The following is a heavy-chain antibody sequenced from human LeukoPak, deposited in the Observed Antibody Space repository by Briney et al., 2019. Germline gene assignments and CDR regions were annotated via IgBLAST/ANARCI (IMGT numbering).Heavy chain of an antibody. J-gene: IGHJ6*03. V-gene: IGHV4-34*01. CDR2: INHSGIT. D-gene: IGHD3-9*01. CDR3: ARGRKSYYILAGHYWPSYYFYMDV. Sequence: KSSETLSLTCAVYDESFKNYHWNWIRQSPGKGLEWIGEINHSGITSYNPSLEGRLTMSADMSKNHCSLKLTSVTAGDTAVYYCARGRKSYYILAGHYWPSYYFYMDVWGNGTTVTVSS. CDR1: DESFKNYH.